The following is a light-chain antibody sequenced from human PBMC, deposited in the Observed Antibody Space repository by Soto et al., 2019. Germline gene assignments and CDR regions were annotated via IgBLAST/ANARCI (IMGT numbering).Light chain of an antibody. CDR3: QQANSFPWT. Sequence: DIQMTQSPSPLSASVGDRVTITCRASQTIRTRLAWYQQKPGKAPKLLIYDASILQSGVPSRFSGSGSGTDFTLTITYLQPEDFATYYCQQANSFPWTFGQGTKVEL. V-gene: IGKV1-12*01. J-gene: IGKJ1*01. CDR1: QTIRTR. CDR2: DAS.